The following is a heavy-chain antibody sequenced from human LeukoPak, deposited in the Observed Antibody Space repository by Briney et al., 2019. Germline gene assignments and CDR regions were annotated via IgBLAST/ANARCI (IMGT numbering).Heavy chain of an antibody. CDR3: AKDWYDYGDYDAFDI. CDR2: ISGSGGST. V-gene: IGHV3-23*01. D-gene: IGHD4-17*01. Sequence: PGGSLRLSCAASGFSFSDYYMSWVRQAPGKGLEWVSAISGSGGSTYYADSVKGRFTISRDNSKNTLYLQMNSLRAEDTAVYYCAKDWYDYGDYDAFDIRGQVTMVTVSS. J-gene: IGHJ3*02. CDR1: GFSFSDYY.